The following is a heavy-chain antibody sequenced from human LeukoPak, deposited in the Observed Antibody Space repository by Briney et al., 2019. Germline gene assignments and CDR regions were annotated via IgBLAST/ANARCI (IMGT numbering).Heavy chain of an antibody. D-gene: IGHD3-22*01. CDR2: MNPNSGNT. CDR3: ARGRLSHYDSSGYYSGSDY. J-gene: IGHJ4*02. Sequence: ASVKVSFKASGGTFSSYAISWVRQATGQGLEWMGWMNPNSGNTGYAQKFQGRVTMTRNTSISTAYMELSSLRSEDTAVYYCARGRLSHYDSSGYYSGSDYWGQGTLVTVSS. V-gene: IGHV1-8*02. CDR1: GGTFSSYA.